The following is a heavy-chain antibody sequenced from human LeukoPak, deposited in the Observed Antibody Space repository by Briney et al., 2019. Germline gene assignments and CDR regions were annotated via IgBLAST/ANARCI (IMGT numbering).Heavy chain of an antibody. CDR3: ARGNYYDSSGYPPFSI. Sequence: EASQTLSLTCTVSSGSISSGDYYWSWIRQPLGKGLEWVGSNYYSGSTYYNPSLKSRVTISVDTSKNQFSLNLSSVTATDTAVYYCARGNYYDSSGYPPFSIWGQGARVTVSS. D-gene: IGHD3-22*01. CDR2: NYYSGST. J-gene: IGHJ4*02. V-gene: IGHV4-30-4*08. CDR1: SGSISSGDYY.